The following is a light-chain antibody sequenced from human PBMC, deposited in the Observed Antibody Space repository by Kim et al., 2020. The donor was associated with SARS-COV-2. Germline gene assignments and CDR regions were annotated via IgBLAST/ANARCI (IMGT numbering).Light chain of an antibody. J-gene: IGKJ1*01. Sequence: AVGDRVTITCRASQSISSWLAWYQQKPGKAPKLLIYKASSLESVVPSRFSGSGSGTEFTLTISSLQPDDFATYYCQQYNSYSTWTFGQGTKVDIK. CDR3: QQYNSYSTWT. V-gene: IGKV1-5*03. CDR2: KAS. CDR1: QSISSW.